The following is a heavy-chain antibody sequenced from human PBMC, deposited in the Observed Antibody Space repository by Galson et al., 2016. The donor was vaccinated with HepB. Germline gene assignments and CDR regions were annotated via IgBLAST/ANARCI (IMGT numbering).Heavy chain of an antibody. CDR1: GVSFNEYA. D-gene: IGHD1-1*01. J-gene: IGHJ4*02. V-gene: IGHV3-9*01. CDR3: ATDIGAGHNCGLSPNY. CDR2: ITWNSGRI. Sequence: SLRLSCSASGVSFNEYAVHWFRQAPGKGLECVSGITWNSGRISHADSGRDRFTISRDRAKNSHYLQMNSLRVEDTAFNYCATDIGAGHNCGLSPNYWGQGTLVTVSS.